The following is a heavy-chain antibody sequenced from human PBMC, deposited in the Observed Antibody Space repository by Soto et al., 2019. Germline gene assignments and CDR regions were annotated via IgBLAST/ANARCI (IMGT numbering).Heavy chain of an antibody. CDR1: GISFSLYG. J-gene: IGHJ6*02. Sequence: SLRLSCAASGISFSLYGMQWVRQAPGKGLEWVAVIWYDGSKKYYADSVKGRFTISRDNSKNTLYLQMNSLRAEETAVYYCARSPYTSGYPYGMDVWGQGTTVTVSS. V-gene: IGHV3-33*01. D-gene: IGHD3-9*01. CDR2: IWYDGSKK. CDR3: ARSPYTSGYPYGMDV.